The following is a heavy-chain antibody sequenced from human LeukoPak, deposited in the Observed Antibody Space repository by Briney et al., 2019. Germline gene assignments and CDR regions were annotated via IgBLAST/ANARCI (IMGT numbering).Heavy chain of an antibody. J-gene: IGHJ4*02. Sequence: ASVKVSCTASGYTFTSYALHWVRQAPGQRLEWIGWINAGNDNTKYSQKFQGRVTITRDTSASTAYMELSSLRSEDAAVYYCARDRYYGSGVWYYFDYWGQGTLVTVSS. CDR2: INAGNDNT. V-gene: IGHV1-3*01. CDR3: ARDRYYGSGVWYYFDY. D-gene: IGHD3-10*01. CDR1: GYTFTSYA.